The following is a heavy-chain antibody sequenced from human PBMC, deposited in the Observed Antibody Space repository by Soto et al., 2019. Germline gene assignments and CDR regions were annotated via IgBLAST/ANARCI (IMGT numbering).Heavy chain of an antibody. CDR2: INQDGNED. J-gene: IGHJ4*02. CDR3: ARTGDGHHDFLDY. D-gene: IGHD1-1*01. V-gene: IGHV3-7*01. CDR1: GFTFSSYW. Sequence: LRLSCAASGFTFSSYWMNWVCQAPGKGLEWVANINQDGNEDNLLDSVKGRFTISRDNAKNSLFLQMNSLRVDDTAVYYCARTGDGHHDFLDYWGQGALVTVSS.